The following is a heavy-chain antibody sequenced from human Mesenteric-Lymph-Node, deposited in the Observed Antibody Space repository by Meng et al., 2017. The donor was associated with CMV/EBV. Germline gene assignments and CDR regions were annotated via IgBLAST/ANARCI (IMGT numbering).Heavy chain of an antibody. CDR2: IRYDGSNK. CDR1: GFTFSRCG. V-gene: IGHV3-30*02. Sequence: GESLKISCAASGFTFSRCGMHWVRQAPGKGREWVAFIRYDGSNKYYVDSVKGRFTISRDNSKNTLYLQMNSLRAEDTAVYYCARGNYYGMDVWGQGTTVTVSS. J-gene: IGHJ6*02. CDR3: ARGNYYGMDV.